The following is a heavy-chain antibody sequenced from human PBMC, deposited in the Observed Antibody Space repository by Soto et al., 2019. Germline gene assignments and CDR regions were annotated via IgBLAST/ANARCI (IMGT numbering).Heavy chain of an antibody. CDR1: GYTFTSYA. J-gene: IGHJ4*02. Sequence: ASVKVSCKASGYTFTSYAMHWVRQAPGQRLEWMGWINAGNGNTKYSQKFQGRVTITRDTSASTAYMELSSLRSEDTAVYYCARVVLARTMVRGVISNPDYWGQGTLVTVSS. V-gene: IGHV1-3*01. CDR3: ARVVLARTMVRGVISNPDY. CDR2: INAGNGNT. D-gene: IGHD3-10*01.